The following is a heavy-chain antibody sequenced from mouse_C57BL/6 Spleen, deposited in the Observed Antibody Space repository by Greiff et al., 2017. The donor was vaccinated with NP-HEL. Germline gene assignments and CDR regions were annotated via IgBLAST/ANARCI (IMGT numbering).Heavy chain of an antibody. D-gene: IGHD2-1*01. J-gene: IGHJ3*01. CDR1: GYTFTSYW. Sequence: QVQLQQPGAELVRPGTSVKLSCKASGYTFTSYWMHWVKQRPGQGLEWIGVIDPSDSYTNYNQKFKGKATLTVDTSSSTAYMQLSSLTSEDSAVYYCAFYYGNFPWFAYWGQGTLVTVSA. CDR3: AFYYGNFPWFAY. CDR2: IDPSDSYT. V-gene: IGHV1-59*01.